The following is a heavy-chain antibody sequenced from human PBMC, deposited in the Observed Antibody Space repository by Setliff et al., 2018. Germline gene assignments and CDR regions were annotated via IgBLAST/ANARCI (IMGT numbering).Heavy chain of an antibody. CDR1: GYIFAGYY. V-gene: IGHV1-2*02. D-gene: IGHD3-3*01. J-gene: IGHJ5*02. CDR3: MRLVRFCSRTVCQRTSGDEA. Sequence: ASVKVSCKASGYIFAGYYMHWVRQTPGQGLEWMGWINPISGGANYAQKFQGRVTLTRVTSISTGYMELNSLRSDDTAVYYCMRLVRFCSRTVCQRTSGDEAWGQGTLVTVSS. CDR2: INPISGGA.